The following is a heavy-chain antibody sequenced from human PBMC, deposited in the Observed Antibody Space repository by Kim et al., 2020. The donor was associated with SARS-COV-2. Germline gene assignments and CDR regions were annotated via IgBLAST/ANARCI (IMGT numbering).Heavy chain of an antibody. D-gene: IGHD6-6*01. V-gene: IGHV1-46*01. CDR3: ARDHNSEYSSSSRDWFDP. CDR1: GYTFTSYY. J-gene: IGHJ5*02. CDR2: INPSGGST. Sequence: ASVMVSCKASGYTFTSYYMHWVRQAPGQGLEWMGIINPSGGSTSYAQKFQGRVTMTRDTSTSTVYMELSSLRSEDTAVYYCARDHNSEYSSSSRDWFDPWGQGTLVTVSS.